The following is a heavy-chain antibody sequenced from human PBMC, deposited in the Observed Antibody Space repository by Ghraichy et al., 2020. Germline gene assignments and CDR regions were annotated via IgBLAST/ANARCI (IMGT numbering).Heavy chain of an antibody. CDR3: ARVLVAPGSRYFDL. D-gene: IGHD6-6*01. CDR1: GGSFSDYY. Sequence: SETLSLTCAVYGGSFSDYYWSWIRQPPGKGLEWIGEINHSGSTNYNPSLKGRVTISVDTSKNQFSLKLGSVTAADTAVYYCARVLVAPGSRYFDLWGRGTLVTGSS. J-gene: IGHJ2*01. CDR2: INHSGST. V-gene: IGHV4-34*01.